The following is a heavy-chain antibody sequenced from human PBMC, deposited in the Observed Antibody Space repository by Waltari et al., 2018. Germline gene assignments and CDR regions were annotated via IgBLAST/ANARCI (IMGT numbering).Heavy chain of an antibody. CDR1: GGTFSSYT. V-gene: IGHV1-69*08. CDR3: ARDPSIAARNWFDP. CDR2: ISPILGIA. J-gene: IGHJ5*02. Sequence: QVQLVQSGAEVKKPGSSVKVSCKASGGTFSSYTISWVRQAPGQGLEWMGRISPILGIANYAQKFQGRVTITADKSTSTAYMELSSLSSEDTAVYYCARDPSIAARNWFDPWGQGTLVTVSS. D-gene: IGHD6-6*01.